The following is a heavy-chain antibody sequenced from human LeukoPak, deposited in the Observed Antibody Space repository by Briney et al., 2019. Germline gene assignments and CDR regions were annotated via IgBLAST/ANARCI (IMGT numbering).Heavy chain of an antibody. CDR3: AQTTGWPGFDF. D-gene: IGHD6-19*01. CDR2: IYNGRNT. J-gene: IGHJ4*02. Sequence: SETLSLTCSASGASTSSRYWSWIRQSPGRTLEWIGHIYNGRNTKYNPSLTSRVTISVDTSKNQFSLSLTSVTAADPAIYYCAQTTGWPGFDFWGPGALVTVSS. CDR1: GASTSSRY. V-gene: IGHV4-59*08.